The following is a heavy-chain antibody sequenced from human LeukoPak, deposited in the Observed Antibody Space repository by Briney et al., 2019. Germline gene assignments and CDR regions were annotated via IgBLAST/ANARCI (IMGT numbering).Heavy chain of an antibody. CDR2: IYSDGRT. D-gene: IGHD3-22*01. Sequence: GGSLRLSYAASGFIVSCNYMSGVRQAPGKGLEWVSVIYSDGRTYYADSVEGRFTISRDNSKSTRYLQMNSLRAGDTAVYYCASLADDSSGYGAFDISGQGTMVTVSS. CDR1: GFIVSCNY. CDR3: ASLADDSSGYGAFDI. J-gene: IGHJ3*02. V-gene: IGHV3-66*01.